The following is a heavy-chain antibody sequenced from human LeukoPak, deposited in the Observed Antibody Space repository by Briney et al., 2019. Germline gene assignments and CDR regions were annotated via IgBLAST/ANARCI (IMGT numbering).Heavy chain of an antibody. Sequence: GGSLRLSCAASGFTFSSYGMSWVRQAPGKGLEWVSAISSSGGSTYYADSVKGRFTISRDNSKNTLYLQMNSLRAEDTAVYYCAKDRIVVVGSCYYMDVWGKGTTVTISS. D-gene: IGHD2-15*01. CDR2: ISSSGGST. J-gene: IGHJ6*03. V-gene: IGHV3-23*01. CDR1: GFTFSSYG. CDR3: AKDRIVVVGSCYYMDV.